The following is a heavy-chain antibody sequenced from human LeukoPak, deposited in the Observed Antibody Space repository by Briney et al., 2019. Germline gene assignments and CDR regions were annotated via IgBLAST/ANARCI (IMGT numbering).Heavy chain of an antibody. CDR3: ARVSWFDELPNY. J-gene: IGHJ4*02. D-gene: IGHD3-10*01. Sequence: SETLSLTCTVSGDSISSYYWSWIRQPAGKGLEWIGRIYTSGSTNFKPSLKSRVTISVDTSKNQFSLKLSSVTAADTAVYYCARVSWFDELPNYWGQGTLVSVSS. CDR2: IYTSGST. CDR1: GDSISSYY. V-gene: IGHV4-4*07.